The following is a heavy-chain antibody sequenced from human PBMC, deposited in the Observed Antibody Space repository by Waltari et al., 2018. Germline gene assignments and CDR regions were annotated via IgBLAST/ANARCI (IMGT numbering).Heavy chain of an antibody. CDR2: IRYDGSNK. CDR3: APSGSYYYFDY. CDR1: GFTFRRYG. Sequence: QVQLVESGGGVVQPGGSLRLSCAASGFTFRRYGMHWVRQAPGKGLEWVAFIRYDGSNKYYADSVKGRFTISRDNSKNTLYLQMNSLRAEDTAVYYCAPSGSYYYFDYWGQGTLVTVSS. J-gene: IGHJ4*02. V-gene: IGHV3-30*02. D-gene: IGHD1-26*01.